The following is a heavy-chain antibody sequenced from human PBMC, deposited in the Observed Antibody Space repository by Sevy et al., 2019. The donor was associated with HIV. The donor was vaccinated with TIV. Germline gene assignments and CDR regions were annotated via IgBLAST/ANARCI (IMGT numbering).Heavy chain of an antibody. J-gene: IGHJ4*02. D-gene: IGHD6-19*01. V-gene: IGHV1-69*13. CDR1: GGTFSSYG. CDR2: IIPILGTV. CDR3: ARGGGNGWYYFDY. Sequence: ASVKVSCKASGGTFSSYGISWVRQAPGQGLEWMGGIIPILGTVNYAQKFQGRVTITAAEYTKKAYMELSSLRSEDTAVYDCARGGGNGWYYFDYWGQETLVTVSS.